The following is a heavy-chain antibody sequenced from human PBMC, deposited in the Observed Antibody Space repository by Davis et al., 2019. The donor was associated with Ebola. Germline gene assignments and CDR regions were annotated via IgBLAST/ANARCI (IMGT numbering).Heavy chain of an antibody. J-gene: IGHJ4*02. D-gene: IGHD5/OR15-5a*01. V-gene: IGHV4-39*07. CDR1: GGSIGDPASY. CDR3: ARNTSVSGHFDS. CDR2: IYYIGTT. Sequence: PSETLSLTCTVSGGSIGDPASYWSWIRQSPGKGLAWIGTIYYIGTTYSNPSLKSRLIMSVDRSRNHFSLELTSVSAADAALYYCARNTSVSGHFDSWGQGVLITVSS.